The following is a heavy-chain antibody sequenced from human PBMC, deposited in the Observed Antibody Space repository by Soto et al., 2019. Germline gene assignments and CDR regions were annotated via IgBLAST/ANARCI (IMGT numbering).Heavy chain of an antibody. V-gene: IGHV1-18*01. D-gene: IGHD6-19*01. Sequence: QVQLVQSGAEVKKPGASVKVSCKASGYTLSTYGIIWVRQAPGQGLEWMGWISTYTGNTNYAQMYQGRVTMTTDTSARTAYVELSSLRSDDTAGYYCARVTGSGWYFDYWGEGPLVTVSS. CDR2: ISTYTGNT. CDR1: GYTLSTYG. CDR3: ARVTGSGWYFDY. J-gene: IGHJ4*02.